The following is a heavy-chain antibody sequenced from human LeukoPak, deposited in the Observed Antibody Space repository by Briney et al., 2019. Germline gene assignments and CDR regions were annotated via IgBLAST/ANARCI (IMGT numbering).Heavy chain of an antibody. D-gene: IGHD4-17*01. CDR3: ARARDYGDYPTWFDP. Sequence: KPSETLSLTCTVSGGSISSYYWSWIRQPPGKGLEWIGYIYYSGSTNYNPSLKSRVTISVDTSKNQFSLKLSSVTAADTAVYYCARARDYGDYPTWFDPWGQGTLVTVSS. CDR1: GGSISSYY. V-gene: IGHV4-59*01. J-gene: IGHJ5*02. CDR2: IYYSGST.